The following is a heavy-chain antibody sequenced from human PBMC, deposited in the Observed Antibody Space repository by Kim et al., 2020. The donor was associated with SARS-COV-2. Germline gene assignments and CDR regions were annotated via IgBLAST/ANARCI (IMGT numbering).Heavy chain of an antibody. CDR1: GFTVSSNY. J-gene: IGHJ4*02. Sequence: GGSLRLSCAASGFTVSSNYMSWVRQAPGKGLEWVSVIYSGGSTYYADSVKGRFTISRDNSKNTLYLQMNSLRAEDTAVYYCARGRETYGDYGADYWGQGTLVTVSS. V-gene: IGHV3-53*01. D-gene: IGHD4-17*01. CDR3: ARGRETYGDYGADY. CDR2: IYSGGST.